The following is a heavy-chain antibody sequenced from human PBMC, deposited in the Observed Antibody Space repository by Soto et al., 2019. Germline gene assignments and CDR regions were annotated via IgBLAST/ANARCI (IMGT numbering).Heavy chain of an antibody. V-gene: IGHV3-11*06. J-gene: IGHJ6*02. CDR3: AREFVEVVAAATYYYGMDV. D-gene: IGHD2-15*01. Sequence: GGSLRLSCAASGFTFSDYYMSWIRQAPGKGLEWVSYISSSSSYTNYAGSVKGRFTISRDNAKNSLYLQMDSLRAEDTAVYYCAREFVEVVAAATYYYGMDVWGQGATVTVSS. CDR1: GFTFSDYY. CDR2: ISSSSSYT.